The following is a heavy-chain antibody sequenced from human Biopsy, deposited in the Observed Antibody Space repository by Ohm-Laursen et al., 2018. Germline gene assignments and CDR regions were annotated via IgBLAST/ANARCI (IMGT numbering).Heavy chain of an antibody. Sequence: SLRLSCAASGFTFRSHAMSWVRQAPGKGLEWVANIKQAGNEKYYVDSVMGRFTIPRDNGKNSLYLQMNSLRAEDTAVYYCPRARGSGRLRYHFNSWGQGTLVTVSS. J-gene: IGHJ4*02. CDR2: IKQAGNEK. CDR1: GFTFRSHA. CDR3: PRARGSGRLRYHFNS. D-gene: IGHD1-26*01. V-gene: IGHV3-7*01.